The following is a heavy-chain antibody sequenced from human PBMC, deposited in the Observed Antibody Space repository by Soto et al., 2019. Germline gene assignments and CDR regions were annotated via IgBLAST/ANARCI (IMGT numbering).Heavy chain of an antibody. CDR1: GFTFSSYG. CDR3: AREGYCSSTSCSRTGYYYYYLGV. D-gene: IGHD2-2*01. J-gene: IGHJ6*03. Sequence: QVQLVESGGGVVQPGRSLRLSCAASGFTFSSYGMHWVRQAPGKGLEWVAVISYDGSNKYYADSVKGRFTISKDNNKNMLYLQMNSLRAEDTAVYYCAREGYCSSTSCSRTGYYYYYLGVWGKGTTVTVSS. CDR2: ISYDGSNK. V-gene: IGHV3-30*03.